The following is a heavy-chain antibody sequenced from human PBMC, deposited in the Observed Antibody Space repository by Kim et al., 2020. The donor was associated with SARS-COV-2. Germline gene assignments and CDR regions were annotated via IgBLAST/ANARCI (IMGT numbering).Heavy chain of an antibody. D-gene: IGHD2-2*01. CDR3: AKDHCSSTSVTYYYYYGMDV. J-gene: IGHJ6*02. V-gene: IGHV3-23*01. Sequence: RFTISRDNSKNTLYLQMNSLRAEDTAVYYCAKDHCSSTSVTYYYYYGMDVWGQGTTVTVSS.